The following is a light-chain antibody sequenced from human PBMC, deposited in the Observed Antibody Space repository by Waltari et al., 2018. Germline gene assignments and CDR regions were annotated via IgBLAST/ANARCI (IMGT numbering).Light chain of an antibody. J-gene: IGKJ3*01. CDR2: WAS. CDR3: HQYYSLFT. Sequence: DIVMTQSPDSLAVSLGERATINCKSSQSLFYSSNSKNYLAWYQQKPGQSPKLLIYWASPRESGVPDRFSGSGSGTDFTLTISTLQAEDVAVYYCHQYYSLFTFGPGTKVDIK. V-gene: IGKV4-1*01. CDR1: QSLFYSSNSKNY.